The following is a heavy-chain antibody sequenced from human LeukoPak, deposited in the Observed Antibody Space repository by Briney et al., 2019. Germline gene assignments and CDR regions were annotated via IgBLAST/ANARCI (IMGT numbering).Heavy chain of an antibody. CDR3: ARVMAAAGNWFDP. D-gene: IGHD6-13*01. V-gene: IGHV3-21*01. CDR1: GFTFSNYA. J-gene: IGHJ5*02. Sequence: GGSLRLSCAASGFTFSNYAMSWVRQAPGKGLEWVSSISSSSSYIYYADSVKGRFTISRDNAKNSLYLQMNSLRAEDTAVYYCARVMAAAGNWFDPWGQGTLVTVSS. CDR2: ISSSSSYI.